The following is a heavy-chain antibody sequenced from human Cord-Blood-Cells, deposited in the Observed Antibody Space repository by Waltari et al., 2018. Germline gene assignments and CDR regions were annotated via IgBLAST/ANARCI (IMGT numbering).Heavy chain of an antibody. V-gene: IGHV1-18*01. J-gene: IGHJ6*02. D-gene: IGHD3-10*01. Sequence: QVQLVQSGAEVKKPGASVKVSCKASGYTFTSYGISWVRQAPGQGLEWMGWISAYNGNTNYAQKLQGRVTMTTDTSTSTAYMELRRLRSDDAAVDYCARHRRVRGVIPGSYYYYGMDVWGQGTTVTVSS. CDR1: GYTFTSYG. CDR3: ARHRRVRGVIPGSYYYYGMDV. CDR2: ISAYNGNT.